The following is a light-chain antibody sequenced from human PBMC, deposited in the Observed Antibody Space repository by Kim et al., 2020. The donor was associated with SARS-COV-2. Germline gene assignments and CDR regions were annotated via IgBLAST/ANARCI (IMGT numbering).Light chain of an antibody. CDR3: SSYTSSSTYV. CDR2: DVS. J-gene: IGLJ1*01. Sequence: SALTQPASVSGSPGQSIPISCTGTSSDVGGCNYVFWYQQHPGKAPKVMNYDVSKRRSGVSNRFSGSKSGNTASLTISGLQAEDEADYYCSSYTSSSTYVFGTGTKVTVL. V-gene: IGLV2-14*01. CDR1: SSDVGGCNY.